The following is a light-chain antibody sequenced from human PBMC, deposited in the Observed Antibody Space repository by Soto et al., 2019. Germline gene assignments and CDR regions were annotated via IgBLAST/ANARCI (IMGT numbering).Light chain of an antibody. CDR3: CSYAGNYIYV. Sequence: QSVLTQPRSVSGSPGQSVTISCTGTSSDVGGYIHVSWYQQHPGKAPKLMIYDVSKWPSGVPDRFSGSKSGNTASLTITGLQAEDEADYYCCSYAGNYIYVFGTGTKVTVL. CDR2: DVS. CDR1: SSDVGGYIH. V-gene: IGLV2-11*01. J-gene: IGLJ1*01.